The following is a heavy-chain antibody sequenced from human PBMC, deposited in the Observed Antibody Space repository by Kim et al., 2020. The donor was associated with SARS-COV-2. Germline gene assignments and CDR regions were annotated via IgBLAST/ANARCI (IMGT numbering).Heavy chain of an antibody. CDR1: GGTFSSYA. Sequence: SVKVSCKASGGTFSSYAISWVRQAPGQGLEWMGRIIPILGIANYAQKFQGRVTITADKSTSTAYMELSSLRSEDTAVYYCARGIVVVPAAPPRPYYYYYYGMDVWGQGTTVTVSS. V-gene: IGHV1-69*04. CDR3: ARGIVVVPAAPPRPYYYYYYGMDV. D-gene: IGHD2-2*01. J-gene: IGHJ6*02. CDR2: IIPILGIA.